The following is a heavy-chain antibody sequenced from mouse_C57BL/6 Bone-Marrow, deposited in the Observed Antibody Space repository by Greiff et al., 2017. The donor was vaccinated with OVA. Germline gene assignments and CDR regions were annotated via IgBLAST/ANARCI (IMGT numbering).Heavy chain of an antibody. D-gene: IGHD1-1*01. CDR3: AFYYGSSYRYFDV. CDR2: LNPNYGTT. Sequence: EVHLVESGPELVKPGASVKISCKASGYSFTDYNMNWVKQSNGKSLEWIGVLNPNYGTTSYNQKFKGKATLTVDQSSSTAYMQLNSLTSEDSAVYYCAFYYGSSYRYFDVWGTGTTVTVSS. J-gene: IGHJ1*03. CDR1: GYSFTDYN. V-gene: IGHV1-39*01.